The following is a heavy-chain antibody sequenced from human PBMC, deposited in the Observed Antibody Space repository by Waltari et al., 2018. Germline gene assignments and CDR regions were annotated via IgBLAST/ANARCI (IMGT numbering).Heavy chain of an antibody. CDR2: INPSSGGT. D-gene: IGHD3-9*01. V-gene: IGHV1-2*02. Sequence: QAPRQGVEWMGWINPSSGGTNYAQKFQGRVTMTRDTSISTAYMELSRLRSDDTAVYYCARVDWLDGDPDYWGQGTLVTVSS. CDR3: ARVDWLDGDPDY. J-gene: IGHJ4*02.